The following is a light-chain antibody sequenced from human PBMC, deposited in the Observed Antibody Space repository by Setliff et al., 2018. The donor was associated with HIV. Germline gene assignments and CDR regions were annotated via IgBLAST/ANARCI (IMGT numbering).Light chain of an antibody. CDR2: QAT. V-gene: IGLV2-23*01. Sequence: QSALTQPASVSGSPGQSITISCTGTSNDVGRYDPVSWYQQHPARAPKLIIYQATRRPSGVSNRFSGSKSGNVASLTISGLQAEDEADYYCCSNTGSNTFVFGTGTKVTVL. CDR1: SNDVGRYDP. CDR3: CSNTGSNTFV. J-gene: IGLJ1*01.